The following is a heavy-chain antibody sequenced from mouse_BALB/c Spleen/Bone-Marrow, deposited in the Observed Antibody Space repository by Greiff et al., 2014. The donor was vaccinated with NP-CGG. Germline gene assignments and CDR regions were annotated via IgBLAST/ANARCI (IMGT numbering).Heavy chain of an antibody. J-gene: IGHJ1*01. CDR3: ARGGYYGTSLYWYFDV. CDR1: GYTFTSYV. CDR2: INPYNDGT. V-gene: IGHV1-14*01. Sequence: VQLQQSGPELVKPGASVKMSCKASGYTFTSYVIHWVKQKPGQGLEWIGYINPYNDGTKYNEKFKGKATLTSDKSSSTAYMELSSLTSEDSAVYYGARGGYYGTSLYWYFDVWGAGTTVTVSS. D-gene: IGHD1-1*01.